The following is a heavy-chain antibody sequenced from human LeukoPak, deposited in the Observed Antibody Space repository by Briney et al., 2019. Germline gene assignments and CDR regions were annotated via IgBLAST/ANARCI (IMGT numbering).Heavy chain of an antibody. J-gene: IGHJ4*02. CDR2: VSSDGTT. D-gene: IGHD2-8*02. CDR1: GDSVTSYY. CDR3: ARLDCTGDGCYNH. V-gene: IGHV4-59*08. Sequence: PSETLSLTCSVSGDSVTSYYWSWIRQPPGKGLDWIGYVSSDGTTNYTPSLRSRVIMSVDTAKNHISLSLTSLTAADTAIYYCARLDCTGDGCYNHWGRGTLVTVSS.